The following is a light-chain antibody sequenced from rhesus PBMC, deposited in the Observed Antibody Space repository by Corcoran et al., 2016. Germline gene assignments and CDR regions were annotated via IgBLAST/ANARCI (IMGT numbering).Light chain of an antibody. Sequence: DIQMTQSPSSLSASVGDTVTITCRASQGISSYLAWYPQKPGKAPKPLIYYASHLESGVPSRFTGSGSGTEFTLTISRLQPEDFATYYCQQYNSAPLTFGGGTKGEIK. V-gene: IGKV1-37*01. CDR3: QQYNSAPLT. CDR1: QGISSY. CDR2: YAS. J-gene: IGKJ4*01.